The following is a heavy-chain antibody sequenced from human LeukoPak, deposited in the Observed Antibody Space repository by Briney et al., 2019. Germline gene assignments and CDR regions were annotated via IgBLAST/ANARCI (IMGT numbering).Heavy chain of an antibody. J-gene: IGHJ4*02. CDR2: ISSGSDYT. Sequence: GWSLRLSCAASGFTYSDYYMSWIRQAPAKGLDWVSHISSGSDYTSYADAVKGRIAISRDNAKNSLSLQMDSLRVEDTALYFCARSAGRLSPVDYWGQGTLVTVSS. V-gene: IGHV3-11*06. D-gene: IGHD2-21*02. CDR1: GFTYSDYY. CDR3: ARSAGRLSPVDY.